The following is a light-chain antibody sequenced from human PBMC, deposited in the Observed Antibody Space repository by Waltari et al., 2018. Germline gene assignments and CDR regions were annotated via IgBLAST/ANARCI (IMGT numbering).Light chain of an antibody. J-gene: IGKJ2*01. V-gene: IGKV3-15*01. CDR1: QSVRTN. CDR2: GAS. CDR3: QQYNDWPYT. Sequence: EIVITQSPVTLSVSPGERAALSCRSSQSVRTNLAWYQQRPGQTPRLLIYGASTRAAEIPARFSGSGSGTEFTLTISSLQSEDFAVYYCQQYNDWPYTFGQGTKLEI.